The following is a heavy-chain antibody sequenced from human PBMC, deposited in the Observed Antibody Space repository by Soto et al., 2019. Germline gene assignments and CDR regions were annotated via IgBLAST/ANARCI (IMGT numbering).Heavy chain of an antibody. J-gene: IGHJ4*02. CDR2: ISGSGGST. D-gene: IGHD6-13*01. Sequence: EVQLLESGGGLVQLGGSLRLSCAASGFTFSNYAVTWVRQAPGKGLEWVSTISGSGGSTYYADSVKGRFTISRDNSKNTLYLQMNSLRAEDTAVYYCAKDQGSSWYEIDYWGQGTLVTVSS. CDR3: AKDQGSSWYEIDY. CDR1: GFTFSNYA. V-gene: IGHV3-23*01.